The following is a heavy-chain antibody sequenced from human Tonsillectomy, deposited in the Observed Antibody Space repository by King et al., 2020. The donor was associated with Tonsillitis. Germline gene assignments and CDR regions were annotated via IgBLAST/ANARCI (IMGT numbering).Heavy chain of an antibody. J-gene: IGHJ4*02. Sequence: QLVQSGGGLVQPGRSLRLSCAASGFTFDDYAMHWVRQAPGKGLEWVSGISWNSGSIGYADSVKGRFTISRDNAKNSLYLQMNSLRAEDTALYYCAKSRTAAGPGGDFDYWGQGTLVTVSS. V-gene: IGHV3-9*01. CDR1: GFTFDDYA. D-gene: IGHD6-13*01. CDR3: AKSRTAAGPGGDFDY. CDR2: ISWNSGSI.